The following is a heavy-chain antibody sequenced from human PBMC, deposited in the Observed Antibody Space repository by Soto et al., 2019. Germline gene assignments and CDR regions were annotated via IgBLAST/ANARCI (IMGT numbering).Heavy chain of an antibody. V-gene: IGHV3-23*01. CDR1: GFPFNTYA. CDR2: ITTRGART. CDR3: ARYRSDGSASFDS. Sequence: GGPLRPSCAASGFPFNTYAMTWVRQPPGKGLEWVSFITTRGARTYYADPVRGRFTISTDSSRNTLYLQMNSLRPDDTAVYFCARYRSDGSASFDSWGQGTRVTVSS. D-gene: IGHD3-9*01. J-gene: IGHJ4*02.